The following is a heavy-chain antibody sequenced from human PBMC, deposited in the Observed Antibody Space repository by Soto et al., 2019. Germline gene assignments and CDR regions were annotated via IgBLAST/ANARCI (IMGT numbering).Heavy chain of an antibody. CDR1: GFTFSSYA. D-gene: IGHD2-8*01. V-gene: IGHV3-23*01. Sequence: GGSLRLSCAASGFTFSSYAMSWVRQAPGKGLEWVSAISGSGGSTYYADSVKGRFTISRDNSKNTLYLQMNSLRAEDTAVYYCAKEESRVVASGVITDYWGQGTLVTVSS. CDR3: AKEESRVVASGVITDY. CDR2: ISGSGGST. J-gene: IGHJ4*02.